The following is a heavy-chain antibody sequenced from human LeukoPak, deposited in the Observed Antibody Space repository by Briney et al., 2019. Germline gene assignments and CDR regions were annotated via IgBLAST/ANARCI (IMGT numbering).Heavy chain of an antibody. CDR2: IYVDGTT. Sequence: GGSLRPSCAVSGFTVNSIYMTWFRQAPGKGLEWVSVIYVDGTTIYSDSVKGRFTMTRDDSGNTLYLQLNSLRAEDTAVYYCAKEGRGANNARFGIDYWGQGTLVTVSS. D-gene: IGHD5-24*01. V-gene: IGHV3-66*01. CDR1: GFTVNSIY. J-gene: IGHJ4*02. CDR3: AKEGRGANNARFGIDY.